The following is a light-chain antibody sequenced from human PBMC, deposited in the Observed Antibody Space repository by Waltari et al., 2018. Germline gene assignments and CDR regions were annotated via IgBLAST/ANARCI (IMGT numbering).Light chain of an antibody. CDR2: LVS. V-gene: IGKV2-28*01. J-gene: IGKJ1*01. Sequence: DIVMTQSPLSLSVTPGEPASISCRSSQSLLHGSGNTFLDWYLQKPGQCPQLLIYLVSNRASGVPDRFSGSGSGTDSTLKISRVEAEDVGVYFCMQARQTPWTFGQGTKVEIK. CDR3: MQARQTPWT. CDR1: QSLLHGSGNTF.